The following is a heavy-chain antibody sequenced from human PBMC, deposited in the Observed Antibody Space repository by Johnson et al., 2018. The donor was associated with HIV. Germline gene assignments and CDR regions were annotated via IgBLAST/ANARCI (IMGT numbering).Heavy chain of an antibody. CDR1: GFTFSSYA. V-gene: IGHV3-7*01. Sequence: MQLVESGGGVVQPGRSLRLSCEASGFTFSSYAMNWVRQAPGKGLEWVANIKQDGSEQYYVDSVKGRFTISRDNSKTTLYLQMNSLRAEDTAVYYCAKAPYGSGIRPGAFDIWGQGTMVTVSS. CDR2: IKQDGSEQ. J-gene: IGHJ3*02. D-gene: IGHD3-10*01. CDR3: AKAPYGSGIRPGAFDI.